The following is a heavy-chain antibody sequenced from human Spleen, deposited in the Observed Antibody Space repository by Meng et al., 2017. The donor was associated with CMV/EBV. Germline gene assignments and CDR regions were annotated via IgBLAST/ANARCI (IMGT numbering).Heavy chain of an antibody. D-gene: IGHD2-8*01. V-gene: IGHV1-18*01. CDR3: AREANGGLDY. CDR2: ISPYNGNT. CDR1: GYTFTSYG. J-gene: IGHJ4*02. Sequence: QVQLVQSGAEVKMPGASVKVSCKASGYTFTSYGISWIRQAPGQGLEWMGWISPYNGNTHYSQKIQGRATMTTDTSTSTTYMELRSLRSDDTAIYYCAREANGGLDYWGQGALVTVSS.